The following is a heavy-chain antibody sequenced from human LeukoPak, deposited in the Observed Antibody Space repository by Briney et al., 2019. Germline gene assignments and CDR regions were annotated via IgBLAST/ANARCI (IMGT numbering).Heavy chain of an antibody. D-gene: IGHD6-13*01. J-gene: IGHJ4*02. CDR3: ARGTHAGYSSSWYFDY. CDR2: ISSSSSYI. V-gene: IGHV3-21*01. Sequence: PGGSLRLSCAASGFTFSSYSMNWVRQAPGNGLQWVSSISSSSSYIYYADSVKGRFTISRDNAKNSLYLQMNSLRAEDTAVYYCARGTHAGYSSSWYFDYWGQGTLVTVSS. CDR1: GFTFSSYS.